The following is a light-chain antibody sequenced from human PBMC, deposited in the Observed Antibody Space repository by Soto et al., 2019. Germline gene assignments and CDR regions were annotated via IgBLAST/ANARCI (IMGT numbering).Light chain of an antibody. Sequence: VWTQYPGNSAVSPGVVATLSCWASQPVSDKLAWNQQKPGQAPRLLIYGASARALGIPDRFSGSGSGTEFSFTVTSLQSEDFAVYYCQPYGPSPITFGGGTRLEIK. CDR3: QPYGPSPIT. J-gene: IGKJ5*01. CDR2: GAS. CDR1: QPVSDK. V-gene: IGKV3-15*01.